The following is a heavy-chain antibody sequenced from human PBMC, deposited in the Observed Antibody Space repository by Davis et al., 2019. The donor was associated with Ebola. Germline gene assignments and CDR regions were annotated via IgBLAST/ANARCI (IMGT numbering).Heavy chain of an antibody. J-gene: IGHJ5*02. CDR1: GYTFTSYG. V-gene: IGHV1-69*05. Sequence: AASVKVSCKASGYTFTSYGISWVRQAPGQGLEWMGGIIPIFGTANYAQKFQGRVTITRDTSASTAYMELSSLRSEDTAVYYCARTALTSISDSGLGYNYFDPWGQGTLVTVSS. D-gene: IGHD2-21*02. CDR2: IIPIFGTA. CDR3: ARTALTSISDSGLGYNYFDP.